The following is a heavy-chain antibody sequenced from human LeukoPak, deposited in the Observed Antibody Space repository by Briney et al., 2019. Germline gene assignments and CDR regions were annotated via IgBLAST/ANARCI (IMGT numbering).Heavy chain of an antibody. V-gene: IGHV1-18*01. J-gene: IGHJ4*02. CDR3: ARDLWGGLDY. D-gene: IGHD2/OR15-2a*01. CDR1: GYTFTSYG. Sequence: ASVKVSCKASGYTFTSYGISWVRQALGQGLEWMGWISAYNGNTNYAQKLHGRVTMTTDTSPSTANMKVRNLRSDDTAVYYCARDLWGGLDYWGQGTLVTVSS. CDR2: ISAYNGNT.